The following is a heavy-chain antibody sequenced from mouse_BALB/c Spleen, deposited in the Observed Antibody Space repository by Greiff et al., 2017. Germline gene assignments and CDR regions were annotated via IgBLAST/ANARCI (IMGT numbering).Heavy chain of an antibody. CDR1: GFTFSSHA. CDR3: ARHDSSYIDY. Sequence: EVQRVESGGGLVKPGGSLKLSCAASGFTFSSHAMSWVRQTPEKRLEWVATISSGGSYTYYPDSVKGRFTISRDNAKNTLYLQMSSLRSEDTAMYYCARHDSSYIDYWGQGTTLTVSS. V-gene: IGHV5-9-3*01. J-gene: IGHJ2*01. CDR2: ISSGGSYT. D-gene: IGHD1-1*01.